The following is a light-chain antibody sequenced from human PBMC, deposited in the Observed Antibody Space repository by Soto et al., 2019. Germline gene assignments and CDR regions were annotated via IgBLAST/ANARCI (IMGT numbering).Light chain of an antibody. CDR2: DAS. V-gene: IGKV1-5*01. CDR3: QRLSHA. CDR1: QNIGTS. Sequence: DIQMTQSPSTLSGSVGDRVTITCRASQNIGTSLAWYQQTPGKAPKLLISDASTLESGVPSRFGGSGSGTEFTLSITSLQPDDFATYYCQRLSHAFGGGTKVDIK. J-gene: IGKJ4*01.